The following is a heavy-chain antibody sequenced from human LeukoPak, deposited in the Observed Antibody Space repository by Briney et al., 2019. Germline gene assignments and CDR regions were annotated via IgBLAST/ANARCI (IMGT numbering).Heavy chain of an antibody. V-gene: IGHV4-34*01. CDR1: GGSFSGYY. CDR3: ARGFAAPLGY. Sequence: SETLSLTCAVYGGSFSGYYWSWIRQPPGKGLEWIGEINHSGRTNYNPSLKSRVTISVDTSKNQFSLKLSSVTAADTAVYYCARGFAAPLGYWGQGTLVTASS. CDR2: INHSGRT. D-gene: IGHD6-13*01. J-gene: IGHJ4*02.